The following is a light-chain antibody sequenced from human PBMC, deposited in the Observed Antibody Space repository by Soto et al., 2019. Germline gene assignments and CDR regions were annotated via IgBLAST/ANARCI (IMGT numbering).Light chain of an antibody. CDR1: QSVTSNS. Sequence: EIVLTQSPGTLSLSPGERGTLSCRASQSVTSNSVAWYQQKPGQAPRLLIYGASSRVAGIPDRFRGAGSGTDFTLTISRLEPEDFAVYYCQQYDRSPWTFGQGTKVEI. J-gene: IGKJ1*01. CDR2: GAS. V-gene: IGKV3-20*01. CDR3: QQYDRSPWT.